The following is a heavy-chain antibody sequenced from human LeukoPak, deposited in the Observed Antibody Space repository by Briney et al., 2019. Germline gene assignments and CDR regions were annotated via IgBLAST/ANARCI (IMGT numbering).Heavy chain of an antibody. CDR1: GGSFSSYY. CDR3: ARGYSGYGPVFDY. V-gene: IGHV4-59*01. J-gene: IGHJ4*02. Sequence: SETLSLTCAVYGGSFSSYYWSWIRQPPGKGLEWIGYIYYSGSTNYNPSLKSRVTISVDTSKNQFSLKLSSVTAADTAVYYCARGYSGYGPVFDYWGQGTLVTVSS. D-gene: IGHD5-12*01. CDR2: IYYSGST.